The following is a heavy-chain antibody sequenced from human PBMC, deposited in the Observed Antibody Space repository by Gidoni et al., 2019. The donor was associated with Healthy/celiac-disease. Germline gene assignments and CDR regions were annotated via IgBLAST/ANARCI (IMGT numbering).Heavy chain of an antibody. Sequence: EVQLVESGGGLVKAGGSLVHSWAACGFTFSSYSMNWVRQAPGKGLEWVSSISSSSSYIYYADSVKGRFTISRDNAKNSLYLQMNSLRAEDTAVHYCASLGTTSDYWGQGTLVTVSS. V-gene: IGHV3-21*01. CDR2: ISSSSSYI. D-gene: IGHD1-7*01. J-gene: IGHJ4*02. CDR3: ASLGTTSDY. CDR1: GFTFSSYS.